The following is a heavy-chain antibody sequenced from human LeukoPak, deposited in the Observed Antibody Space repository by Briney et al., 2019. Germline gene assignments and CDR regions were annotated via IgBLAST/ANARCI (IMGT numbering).Heavy chain of an antibody. Sequence: PSETLSLTCTVSGGSVSSCCYYWSWIRQPPGKGLEWIGYIYYSGSTNYNPSLKSRVTISVDTSKNQFSLKLSSVTAADTAVYYCARGGSTYVDYWGQGTLVTVS. CDR3: ARGGSTYVDY. J-gene: IGHJ4*02. V-gene: IGHV4-61*01. D-gene: IGHD6-6*01. CDR2: IYYSGST. CDR1: GGSVSSCCYY.